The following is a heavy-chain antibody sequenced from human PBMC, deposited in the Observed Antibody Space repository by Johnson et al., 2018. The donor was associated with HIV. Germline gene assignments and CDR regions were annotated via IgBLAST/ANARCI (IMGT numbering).Heavy chain of an antibody. J-gene: IGHJ3*02. V-gene: IGHV3-33*06. Sequence: QVHLVESGGGVVQPGRFLRLSCAASGFSFSGYGMHWVRQAPGKGLEWVAVIWYDGSNKYYADSVRGRFTISRDNSKNTLYLQMNSLRAEDTAIYYCVKGMDSSSWYAFDIWGHVTMVT. CDR2: IWYDGSNK. CDR3: VKGMDSSSWYAFDI. D-gene: IGHD6-13*01. CDR1: GFSFSGYG.